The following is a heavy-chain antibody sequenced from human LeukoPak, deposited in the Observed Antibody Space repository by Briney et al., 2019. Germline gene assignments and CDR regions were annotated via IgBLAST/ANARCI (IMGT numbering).Heavy chain of an antibody. D-gene: IGHD3-10*01. CDR1: GFTFSSYG. V-gene: IGHV3-30*02. CDR2: LRYDGSNK. Sequence: GGSLRLSCAASGFTFSSYGMHWVRQAPGKGLEWVAFLRYDGSNKYYADSVKGRFTISRDNSKNTLYLQMNSLRAEDTAVYYCARDYDGSGSYSPWGQGTLVTVSS. CDR3: ARDYDGSGSYSP. J-gene: IGHJ5*02.